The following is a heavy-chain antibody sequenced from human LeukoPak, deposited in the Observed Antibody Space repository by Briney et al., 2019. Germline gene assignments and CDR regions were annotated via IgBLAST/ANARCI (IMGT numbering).Heavy chain of an antibody. CDR1: GGSFSGYY. CDR3: ARGTPPALFDY. V-gene: IGHV4-34*01. J-gene: IGHJ4*02. CDR2: INHSGST. Sequence: TSETLSLTCAVYGGSFSGYYWSWIRQPPGKGLEWIGEINHSGSTNYNPSLKSRVTISVDTSKNQFSLKLSSVTAADTAVYYCARGTPPALFDYWGQGTLVTVSS.